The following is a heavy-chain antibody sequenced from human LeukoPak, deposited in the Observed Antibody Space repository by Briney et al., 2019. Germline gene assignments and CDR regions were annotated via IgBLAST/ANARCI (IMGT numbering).Heavy chain of an antibody. Sequence: SETLSLTCTVCGDSISSSSYYWRWIRQPPGKGLERIGSINYRGTTYYRPSLKSRVTIFVDTSKNQFSLTLSSVTAADTAVYYCARNPPAKYYFDYWGQGTLVTVSS. D-gene: IGHD2/OR15-2a*01. CDR3: ARNPPAKYYFDY. J-gene: IGHJ4*02. CDR2: INYRGTT. CDR1: GDSISSSSYY. V-gene: IGHV4-39*01.